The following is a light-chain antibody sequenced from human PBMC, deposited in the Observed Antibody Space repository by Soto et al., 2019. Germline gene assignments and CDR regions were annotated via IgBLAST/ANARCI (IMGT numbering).Light chain of an antibody. Sequence: EIVLTQSPGTLSLSPGERATLSCRGSQSVSSSYLAWYQQKPGQAHRLIIYGASSRANGIPDRFSGSGSGTDFTLTISRLEPEDFAVYDGQQYGSSPPWTFGQGTKVDIK. CDR1: QSVSSSY. CDR3: QQYGSSPPWT. CDR2: GAS. V-gene: IGKV3-20*01. J-gene: IGKJ1*01.